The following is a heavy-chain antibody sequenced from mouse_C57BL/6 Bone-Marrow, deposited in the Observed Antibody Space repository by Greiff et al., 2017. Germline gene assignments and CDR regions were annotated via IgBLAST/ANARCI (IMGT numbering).Heavy chain of an antibody. D-gene: IGHD1-1*01. CDR2: IYPRSGNT. J-gene: IGHJ3*01. Sequence: QVQLQQSGAELARPGASVKLSCKASGYTFTSYGISWVKQRTGQGLEWIGEIYPRSGNTYYNEKFKGKATLTADKSSSTAYMELRSLTSEDSAVYFCASYYGGSYPAWFACWGQGTLVTVSA. CDR1: GYTFTSYG. CDR3: ASYYGGSYPAWFAC. V-gene: IGHV1-81*01.